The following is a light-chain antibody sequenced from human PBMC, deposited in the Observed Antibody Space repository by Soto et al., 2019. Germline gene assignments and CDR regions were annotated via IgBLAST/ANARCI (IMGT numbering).Light chain of an antibody. Sequence: EIVLTQSPGTLSLSPGERATLSCRASQSVSSSYLAWYQQNPGQAPRLLISDASRRVPGIPDRFSGSGSGTDFTLTISRLEPGDSAVYYCQQYGSSRWTFGQGTKVDI. V-gene: IGKV3-20*01. CDR1: QSVSSSY. CDR2: DAS. CDR3: QQYGSSRWT. J-gene: IGKJ1*01.